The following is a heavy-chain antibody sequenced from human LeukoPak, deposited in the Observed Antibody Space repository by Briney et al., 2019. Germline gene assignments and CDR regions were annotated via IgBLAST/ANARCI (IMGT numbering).Heavy chain of an antibody. V-gene: IGHV3-23*01. J-gene: IGHJ4*02. CDR3: AKDLLSSGWYDDY. CDR1: GFTFSSYA. CDR2: ISGSGGST. Sequence: GGSLRLSCAASGFTFSSYAMSWVRQAPGKGLEWVPAISGSGGSTYYADSVKGRFTISRDNSKNTLYLQMNSLRAEDTAVYYCAKDLLSSGWYDDYWGQGTLVTVSS. D-gene: IGHD6-19*01.